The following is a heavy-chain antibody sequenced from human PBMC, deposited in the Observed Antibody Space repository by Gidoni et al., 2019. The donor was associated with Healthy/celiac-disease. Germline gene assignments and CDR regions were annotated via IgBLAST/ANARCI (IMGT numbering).Heavy chain of an antibody. D-gene: IGHD5-18*01. CDR1: GGSFSGYY. Sequence: QVQLQQWGAGLLKPSETLSLTCAVYGGSFSGYYWSWIRQPPGKGLEWIGEINHSGSTNYNPSLKSRVTISVDTSKNQFSLKLSSVTAADTAVYYCARPHSGYSYGSNYMDVWGKGTTVTVSS. J-gene: IGHJ6*03. V-gene: IGHV4-34*01. CDR3: ARPHSGYSYGSNYMDV. CDR2: INHSGST.